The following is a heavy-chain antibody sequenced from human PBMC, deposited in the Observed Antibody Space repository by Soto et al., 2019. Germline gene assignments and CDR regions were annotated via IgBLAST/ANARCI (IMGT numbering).Heavy chain of an antibody. CDR1: GFSFSRYS. Sequence: EVQLVESGGGLVQPGGSLRLSCAASGFSFSRYSMNWVRQAPGKGLEWVSYIGNSSNTMYYADSVKGRFTISRDNAKNSLYLQMNCRRDDDTAVYYCVGAGHSYYWGQGTLVTVSS. CDR3: VGAGHSYY. J-gene: IGHJ4*02. D-gene: IGHD6-19*01. CDR2: IGNSSNTM. V-gene: IGHV3-48*02.